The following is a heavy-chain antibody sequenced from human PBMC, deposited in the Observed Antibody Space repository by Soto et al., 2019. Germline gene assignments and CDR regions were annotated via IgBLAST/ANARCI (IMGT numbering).Heavy chain of an antibody. Sequence: GESLKISCKGSGYSFAGYWITWVRQKPGKGLEWMGRIDPSDSQTYYSPSFRGHVTISVTKSITTVFLQWSSLRASDTAMYYCARQIYDSDTGPNFQYYFDSWGKGTPVTVSS. J-gene: IGHJ4*02. CDR3: ARQIYDSDTGPNFQYYFDS. CDR1: GYSFAGYW. CDR2: IDPSDSQT. V-gene: IGHV5-10-1*01. D-gene: IGHD3-22*01.